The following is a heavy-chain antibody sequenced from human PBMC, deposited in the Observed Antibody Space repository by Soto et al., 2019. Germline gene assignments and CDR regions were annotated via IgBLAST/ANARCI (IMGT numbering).Heavy chain of an antibody. CDR2: ISGYNGDS. Sequence: GASVKVSCKASGYTFTRYGISCVRQAPGQGLEWMGWISGYNGDSNYAQKFQGRVSMTMDTSTGTAYMELRSLTSDDTAVYYCAKNGQPPYYYYGLDVWG. CDR1: GYTFTRYG. V-gene: IGHV1-18*01. J-gene: IGHJ6*02. D-gene: IGHD2-8*01. CDR3: AKNGQPPYYYYGLDV.